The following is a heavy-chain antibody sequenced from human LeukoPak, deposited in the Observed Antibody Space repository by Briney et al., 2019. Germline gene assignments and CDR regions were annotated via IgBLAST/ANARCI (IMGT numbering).Heavy chain of an antibody. CDR1: GYSLSDYH. Sequence: ASVKVSCKASGYSLSDYHLHWVRQAPGQGLEWMGDINPGNGATNYAQKFQGRVTMTRDTSISTVYMDLSGLTPDDTAVYYCARDPQYTFGYPTYDCWGQGTLVTVSS. CDR3: ARDPQYTFGYPTYDC. D-gene: IGHD2-2*03. CDR2: INPGNGAT. V-gene: IGHV1-2*02. J-gene: IGHJ4*02.